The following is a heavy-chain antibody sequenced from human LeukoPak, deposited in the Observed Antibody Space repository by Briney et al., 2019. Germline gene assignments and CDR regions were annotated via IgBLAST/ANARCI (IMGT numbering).Heavy chain of an antibody. CDR1: GGSISSYY. CDR2: IYTSGST. V-gene: IGHV4-4*07. J-gene: IGHJ4*02. Sequence: PSETLSLTCTVSGGSISSYYWSWLRQPAGKGLEWIGRIYTSGSTNYNPSLKSRVTMSVDTSKNQFSLKLSSVTAADTAVYYCAREGYVGCSSTSCYAFDYWGQGTLVTVSS. D-gene: IGHD2-2*01. CDR3: AREGYVGCSSTSCYAFDY.